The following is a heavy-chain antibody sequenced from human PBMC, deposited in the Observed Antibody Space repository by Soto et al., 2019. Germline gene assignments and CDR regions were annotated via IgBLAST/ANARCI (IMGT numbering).Heavy chain of an antibody. CDR3: ARGQRFSDWFDP. V-gene: IGHV4-4*07. Sequence: SETLSLTCTVSGGAINSYYWTWIRQPAGKGLEWIGRIYSRGSTKYNPSLQSRVTMSLDTSKNQFALRLTSVTAADTAVYYCARGQRFSDWFDPWGQGTLVTVS. D-gene: IGHD3-3*01. J-gene: IGHJ5*02. CDR1: GGAINSYY. CDR2: IYSRGST.